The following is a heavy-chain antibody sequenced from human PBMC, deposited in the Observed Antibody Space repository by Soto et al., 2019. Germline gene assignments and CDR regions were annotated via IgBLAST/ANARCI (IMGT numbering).Heavy chain of an antibody. CDR1: GFTVSSNY. D-gene: IGHD6-19*01. Sequence: GGSLRLSCAASGFTVSSNYMSWVRQAPGKGLEWVSYISSSSSTIYYADSVKGRFTISRDNAKNSLYLQMNSLRDEDTAVYYCARAPGIAVAGYYYGMDVWGQGTTVTVSS. J-gene: IGHJ6*02. V-gene: IGHV3-48*02. CDR3: ARAPGIAVAGYYYGMDV. CDR2: ISSSSSTI.